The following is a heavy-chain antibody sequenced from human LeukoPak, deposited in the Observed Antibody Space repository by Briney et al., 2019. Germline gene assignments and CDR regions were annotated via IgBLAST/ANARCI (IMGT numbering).Heavy chain of an antibody. Sequence: SETLSLTCTVSGGSISSYYWSWIRQPPGKGLEWIGYIYYSGCTNYNPSLKSRVTISVDTSKNQFSLKLSSVTAADTAVYYCARGDPGRGWFDPWGQGTLVTVSS. V-gene: IGHV4-59*01. CDR1: GGSISSYY. J-gene: IGHJ5*02. CDR2: IYYSGCT. CDR3: ARGDPGRGWFDP.